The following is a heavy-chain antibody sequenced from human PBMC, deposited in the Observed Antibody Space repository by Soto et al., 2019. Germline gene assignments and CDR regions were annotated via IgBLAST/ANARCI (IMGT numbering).Heavy chain of an antibody. CDR1: GGSISSGGYS. Sequence: SETLSLTCAVSGGSISSGGYSWNWIRQTPGKGLEWIGYIYHSGSTLYNPSLKSRITISVDKSKNQFSLKLTSVTAADTAVYYCARDQLEGNWFDPWGQGTLVTSPQ. V-gene: IGHV4-30-2*01. CDR2: IYHSGST. D-gene: IGHD1-1*01. CDR3: ARDQLEGNWFDP. J-gene: IGHJ5*02.